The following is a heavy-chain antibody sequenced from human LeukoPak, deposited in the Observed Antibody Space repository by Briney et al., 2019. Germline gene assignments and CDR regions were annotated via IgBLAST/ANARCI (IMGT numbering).Heavy chain of an antibody. V-gene: IGHV3-30-3*01. CDR2: ISYDGSNK. Sequence: GGSLRLSCAASGFTFSSYAMHWVRQAPGKGLEWVAVISYDGSNKYYADSVKGRFTISRDNSKNTLYLQMNSLRAEDTAVYYCARSLSNWNSLDYWGQGTLVTVSS. CDR1: GFTFSSYA. CDR3: ARSLSNWNSLDY. J-gene: IGHJ4*02. D-gene: IGHD1-1*01.